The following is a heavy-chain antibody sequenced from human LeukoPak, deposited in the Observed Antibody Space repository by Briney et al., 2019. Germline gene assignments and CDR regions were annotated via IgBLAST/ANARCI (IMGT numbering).Heavy chain of an antibody. J-gene: IGHJ4*02. CDR1: GGSISSYS. CDR3: ASFTHIVVVTAIHGGGYFDY. D-gene: IGHD2-21*02. CDR2: INHSGST. V-gene: IGHV4-34*01. Sequence: SETLSLTCTVSGGSISSYSWSWIRQPPGKGLEWIGEINHSGSTNYNPSLKSRVTISVDTSKNQFSLKLSSVTAADTAVYYCASFTHIVVVTAIHGGGYFDYWGQGTLVTVSS.